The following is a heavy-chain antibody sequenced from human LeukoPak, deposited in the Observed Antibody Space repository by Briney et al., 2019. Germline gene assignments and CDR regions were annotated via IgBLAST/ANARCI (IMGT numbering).Heavy chain of an antibody. D-gene: IGHD3-22*01. CDR3: ARQNYSDSSGYSLAAFDI. V-gene: IGHV1-46*01. CDR2: INPSGGST. Sequence: ASVKVSCKASGYTFTSYYMHWVRQAPGQGLEWMGIINPSGGSTSYAQKFQGRVTMTRDTSTSTVYMELSSLRSEDTAVYYCARQNYSDSSGYSLAAFDIWGQGTMVTVSS. CDR1: GYTFTSYY. J-gene: IGHJ3*02.